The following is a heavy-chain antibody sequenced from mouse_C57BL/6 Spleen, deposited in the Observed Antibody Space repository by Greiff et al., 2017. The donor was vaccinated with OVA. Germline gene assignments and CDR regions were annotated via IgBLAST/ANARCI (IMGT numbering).Heavy chain of an antibody. CDR3: ARARSIYYDYVDY. CDR1: GFTFSDYG. J-gene: IGHJ2*01. CDR2: ISSGSSTS. Sequence: EVMLVESGGGLVKPGGSLKLSCAASGFTFSDYGMHWVRQAPEKGLEWVAYISSGSSTSYYADTVKGRFTISRDNAKNTLFLQMTSRRSEDTAMYYCARARSIYYDYVDYWGQGTTLTVSS. V-gene: IGHV5-17*01. D-gene: IGHD2-4*01.